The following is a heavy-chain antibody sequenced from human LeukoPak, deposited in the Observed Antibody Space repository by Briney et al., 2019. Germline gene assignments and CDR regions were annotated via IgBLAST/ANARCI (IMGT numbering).Heavy chain of an antibody. J-gene: IGHJ5*02. Sequence: GGSLRLSCAASGFTFSSYSMNWVRQAPGKGLEWVSSISSSSSYIYYADSVKGRFTISRDNAKNSLYLQMNSLRAEDTAVYYCAREAFGIAVVGWFDPWGQGTLVTVSS. D-gene: IGHD6-19*01. CDR3: AREAFGIAVVGWFDP. CDR2: ISSSSSYI. V-gene: IGHV3-21*01. CDR1: GFTFSSYS.